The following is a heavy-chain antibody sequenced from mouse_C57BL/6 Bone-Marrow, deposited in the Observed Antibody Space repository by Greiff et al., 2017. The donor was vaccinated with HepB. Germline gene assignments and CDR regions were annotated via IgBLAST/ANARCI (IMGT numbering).Heavy chain of an antibody. Sequence: DVMLVESGGGLVQPKGSLKLSCAASGFSFNTYAMNWVRQAPGKGLEWVAHIRSKSNNYATYYADSVKDRFTISRDDSESMLYLQMNNLKTEDTAMYYCVRHGVQGFAYWGQGTLVTVSA. V-gene: IGHV10-1*01. CDR2: IRSKSNNYAT. CDR3: VRHGVQGFAY. J-gene: IGHJ3*01. CDR1: GFSFNTYA.